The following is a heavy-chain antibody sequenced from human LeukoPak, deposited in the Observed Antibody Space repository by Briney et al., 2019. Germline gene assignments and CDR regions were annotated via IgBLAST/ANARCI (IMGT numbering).Heavy chain of an antibody. Sequence: GGSLRLSCAASGFTVSSYAMHWVRQAPGKGLEWLAVISYDGSNKYYADSVKGRFTISRDNSKNTLYLQMNSLRAEDTAVYYCASPDSSGYYYFDYWGQGSLVTVSS. CDR3: ASPDSSGYYYFDY. CDR2: ISYDGSNK. J-gene: IGHJ4*02. CDR1: GFTVSSYA. D-gene: IGHD3-22*01. V-gene: IGHV3-30-3*01.